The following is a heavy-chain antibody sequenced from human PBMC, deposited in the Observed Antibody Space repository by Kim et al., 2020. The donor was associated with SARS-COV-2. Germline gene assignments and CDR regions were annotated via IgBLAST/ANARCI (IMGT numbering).Heavy chain of an antibody. D-gene: IGHD3-16*02. V-gene: IGHV1-69*01. CDR3: ARSRGITFGGVITN. Sequence: AKKFQGRVTITADESTSTAYMERSSLRSEDTAVYYCARSRGITFGGVITNWGQGTLVTVSS. J-gene: IGHJ4*02.